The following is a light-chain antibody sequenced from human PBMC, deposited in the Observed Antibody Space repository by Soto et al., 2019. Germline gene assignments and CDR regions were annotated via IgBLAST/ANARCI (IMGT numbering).Light chain of an antibody. CDR2: KAS. V-gene: IGKV1-5*03. CDR1: QSINST. CDR3: QQYNNYPYT. J-gene: IGKJ2*01. Sequence: DIQMTQSPSTLSASVGDRVTITCRASQSINSTLAWYQQKPGKAPKLLIYKASSLESGVPSRFSGSGSGTEFTLTISSLQPDDFASYYCQQYNNYPYTFGQGTKLEIK.